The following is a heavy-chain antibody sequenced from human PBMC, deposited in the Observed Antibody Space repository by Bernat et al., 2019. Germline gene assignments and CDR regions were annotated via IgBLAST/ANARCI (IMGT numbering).Heavy chain of an antibody. Sequence: QVQLQQWGAGLLKPSETLSLTCAVYGGSFSGYYWSWIRQPPGKGLEWIGEINHSGSTNYNPSLKSRVTISVDTSKNQFSLKLSSVTAADTAVYYCARRWVPGGVFDTPSHPQYGMDVWGQGTTVTVSS. CDR1: GGSFSGYY. CDR3: ARRWVPGGVFDTPSHPQYGMDV. CDR2: INHSGST. D-gene: IGHD3-10*01. V-gene: IGHV4-34*01. J-gene: IGHJ6*02.